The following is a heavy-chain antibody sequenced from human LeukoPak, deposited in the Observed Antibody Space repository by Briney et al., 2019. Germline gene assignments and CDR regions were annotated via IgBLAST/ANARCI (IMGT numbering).Heavy chain of an antibody. J-gene: IGHJ4*02. Sequence: QPGGSLRLSCAASGFTFSSYGMPWVRQAPGKGLEWVALIWYDGSNEYYADSVNGRFTISRDNSKNTLYLQMNSLRAEDTAVYYCARDRGSGRMQGYYFDYWGQGTLVTVSS. CDR1: GFTFSSYG. V-gene: IGHV3-33*01. CDR3: ARDRGSGRMQGYYFDY. D-gene: IGHD3-10*01. CDR2: IWYDGSNE.